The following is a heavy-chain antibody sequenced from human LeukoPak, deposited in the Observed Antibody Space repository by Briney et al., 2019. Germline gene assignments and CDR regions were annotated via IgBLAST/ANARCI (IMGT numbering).Heavy chain of an antibody. J-gene: IGHJ4*02. Sequence: PGGYLRLSCAASGFTFSSYSMNWVRQAPGKGLEWVSYISSSSSTIYYADSVKGRFTISRDNAKNSLYLQMNSLRAEDTAVYYCARVLGMDIVVVPAAEDYWGQGTLVTVSS. CDR3: ARVLGMDIVVVPAAEDY. V-gene: IGHV3-48*01. CDR2: ISSSSSTI. D-gene: IGHD2-2*03. CDR1: GFTFSSYS.